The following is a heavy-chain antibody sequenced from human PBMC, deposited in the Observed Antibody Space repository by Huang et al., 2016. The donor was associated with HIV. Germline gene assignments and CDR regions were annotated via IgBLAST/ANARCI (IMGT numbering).Heavy chain of an antibody. D-gene: IGHD3-22*01. CDR2: INHSGNT. V-gene: IGHV4-34*02. J-gene: IGHJ4*02. CDR3: ARRYNSRRDY. Sequence: QVQLEQWGAGLLKASETLSLTCAVYGGSFSGYYWNWLRQAPGKGLGWVGEINHSGNTNYNPCLKSRVNMSVDTSKSQFSLYLTSLSAADTGTYFCARRYNSRRDYWGRGTLVTVHS. CDR1: GGSFSGYY.